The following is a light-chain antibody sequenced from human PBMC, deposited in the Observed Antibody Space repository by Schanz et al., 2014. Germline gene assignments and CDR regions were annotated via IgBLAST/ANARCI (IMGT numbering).Light chain of an antibody. J-gene: IGKJ1*01. V-gene: IGKV3-15*01. CDR1: QSVSSN. CDR3: QQYNNWPRT. Sequence: EIVLTQSPDTLSLSPGERATVSCRASQSVSSNYLAWYQQKPGQAPRLLIYGASTRATGIPARFSGSGYGTEFTLTISSLHSEDFAVYFCQQYNNWPRTFGRGTKVEIK. CDR2: GAS.